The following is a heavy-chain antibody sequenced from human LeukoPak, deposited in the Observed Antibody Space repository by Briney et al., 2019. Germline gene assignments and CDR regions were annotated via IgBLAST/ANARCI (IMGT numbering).Heavy chain of an antibody. CDR2: IYHSGST. D-gene: IGHD6-6*01. J-gene: IGHJ3*01. CDR1: GYSISSGYY. CDR3: AAQHQLVNTFDF. Sequence: PSETLSLTCAVSGYSISSGYYWGWIRQPPGKGLEWIGSIYHSGSTYYNPSLKSRVTISVDTSKNQFSLKLSSVTAADTAVYYCAAQHQLVNTFDFWGQGTMITVSS. V-gene: IGHV4-38-2*01.